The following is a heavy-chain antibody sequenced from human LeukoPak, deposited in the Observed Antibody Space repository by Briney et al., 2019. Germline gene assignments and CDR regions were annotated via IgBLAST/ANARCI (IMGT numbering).Heavy chain of an antibody. D-gene: IGHD1-1*01. Sequence: GRSLRLSCAASGFTFDDYAMHWVRQAPGKGLEWVSGISWNSGSIVYADSVKGRFTISRDNAKNSLYLQMNSLRAEDTALYYCAKTRGYNWNDESPLDYWGQGTLVTVSS. CDR2: ISWNSGSI. CDR3: AKTRGYNWNDESPLDY. CDR1: GFTFDDYA. J-gene: IGHJ4*02. V-gene: IGHV3-9*01.